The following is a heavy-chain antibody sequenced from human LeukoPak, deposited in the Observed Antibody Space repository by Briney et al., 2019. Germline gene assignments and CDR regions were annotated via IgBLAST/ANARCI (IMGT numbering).Heavy chain of an antibody. V-gene: IGHV4-38-2*02. Sequence: SETLSLTCTVSGYSISSTYYWGWLRQPPGKGLEWIGEINHSGSTNYNPSLKSRVTISVDTSKNQFSLKLSSVTAADTAVYYCARGYYDFWSGYYLFDYWGQGTLVTVSS. D-gene: IGHD3-3*01. CDR3: ARGYYDFWSGYYLFDY. CDR2: INHSGST. CDR1: GYSISSTYY. J-gene: IGHJ4*02.